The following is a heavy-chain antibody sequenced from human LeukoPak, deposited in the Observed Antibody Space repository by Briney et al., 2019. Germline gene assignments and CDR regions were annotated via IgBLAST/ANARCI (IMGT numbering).Heavy chain of an antibody. D-gene: IGHD4-23*01. CDR2: IYYSGST. CDR1: GGSISSSSYY. Sequence: SETLSLTCTVSGGSISSSSYYWGWIRQPPGKGLEWIGSIYYSGSTYYNPSFKSRVTISVDTSKNQFSLKLSSVTVADTAVYYCARGKDPKLRWRFYWYFDLWGRGTLVTVSS. V-gene: IGHV4-39*07. J-gene: IGHJ2*01. CDR3: ARGKDPKLRWRFYWYFDL.